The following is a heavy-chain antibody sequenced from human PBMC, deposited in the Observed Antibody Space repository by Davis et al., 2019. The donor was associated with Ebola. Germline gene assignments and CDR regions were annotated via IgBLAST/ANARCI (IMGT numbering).Heavy chain of an antibody. V-gene: IGHV4-34*01. CDR2: INHSGST. D-gene: IGHD4-11*01. Sequence: SETLSLTCAVSGGSISSGGYSWSWIRQPPGKGLEWIGEINHSGSTNYNPSLKSRVTISVDTSKNQFSLKLSSVTAADTAVYYCARDSDDYSFDYWGQGTLVTVSS. CDR1: GGSISSGGYS. CDR3: ARDSDDYSFDY. J-gene: IGHJ4*02.